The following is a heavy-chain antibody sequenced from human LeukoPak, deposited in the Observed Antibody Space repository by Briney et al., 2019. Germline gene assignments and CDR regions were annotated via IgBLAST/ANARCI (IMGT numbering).Heavy chain of an antibody. CDR1: GGSISSGSYY. CDR3: ARTRGFDYYGSGSYDY. V-gene: IGHV4-61*02. D-gene: IGHD3-10*01. CDR2: IYSRGST. J-gene: IGHJ4*02. Sequence: SETLSLTCTVSGGSISSGSYYWSWIRQPAGEGLEWIVRIYSRGSTNCNPSLKSRVTISVDTSKNQFSLKLSSVTAADTAVYYCARTRGFDYYGSGSYDYWGQGTLVTVSS.